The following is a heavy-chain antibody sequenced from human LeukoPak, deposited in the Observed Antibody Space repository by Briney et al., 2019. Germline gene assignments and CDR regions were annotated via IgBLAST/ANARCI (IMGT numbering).Heavy chain of an antibody. Sequence: GGSLRLSCAASGFTFSTYNMNWVRQAPGKGLEWVSSISSSSSYIYYADSVKGRFTISRDNAKNSLYLQMNSLRAEDTAVYYCARDMSGGYYYYYGMDVWGQGTTVTVSS. CDR1: GFTFSTYN. CDR3: ARDMSGGYYYYYGMDV. D-gene: IGHD3-3*01. CDR2: ISSSSSYI. J-gene: IGHJ6*02. V-gene: IGHV3-21*01.